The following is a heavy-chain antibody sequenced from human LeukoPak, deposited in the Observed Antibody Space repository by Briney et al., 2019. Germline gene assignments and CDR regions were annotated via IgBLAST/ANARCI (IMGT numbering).Heavy chain of an antibody. CDR2: IYYSGST. CDR1: GGPVSSGSYY. CDR3: ARDGYTSSWFHDAFDI. V-gene: IGHV4-61*01. D-gene: IGHD6-13*01. Sequence: SETLSLTCTVSGGPVSSGSYYWSWIRQPPGKGLEWIGYIYYSGSTNYNPSLKSRVTISVDTSKNQFSLKLSSVTAADTAVYYCARDGYTSSWFHDAFDIWGQGTMVTVSS. J-gene: IGHJ3*02.